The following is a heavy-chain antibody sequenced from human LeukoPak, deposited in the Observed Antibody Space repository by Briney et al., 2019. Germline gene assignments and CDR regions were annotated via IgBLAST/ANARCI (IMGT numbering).Heavy chain of an antibody. V-gene: IGHV1-69*05. CDR1: GDSFGTYG. CDR3: ARDFGSGVFDP. Sequence: SVKVSCKASGDSFGTYGITWVRQAPGEGLEWMGGFNPIFGSAQYAQKFQGRVTITMDVSARTVYMELSSLRSEDTTTYYCARDFGSGVFDPWGQGTLVTVSS. J-gene: IGHJ5*02. CDR2: FNPIFGSA. D-gene: IGHD3-10*01.